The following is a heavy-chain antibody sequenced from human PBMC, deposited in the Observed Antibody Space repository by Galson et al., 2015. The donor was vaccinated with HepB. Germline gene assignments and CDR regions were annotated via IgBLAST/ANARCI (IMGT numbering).Heavy chain of an antibody. CDR3: ARGSEYSSSWKI. V-gene: IGHV1-3*01. CDR1: GYTSTSYA. D-gene: IGHD6-13*01. J-gene: IGHJ4*02. Sequence: SVKVSCKASGYTSTSYAVHWVRQAPGQRLEWMGWINAGNGNTKYSQKFQGRVTITRDTSASTAYMELSSLRSEDTAVYYCARGSEYSSSWKIWGQGTLVTVSS. CDR2: INAGNGNT.